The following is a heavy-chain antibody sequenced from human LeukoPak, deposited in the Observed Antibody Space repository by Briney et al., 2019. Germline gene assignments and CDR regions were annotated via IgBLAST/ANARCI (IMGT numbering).Heavy chain of an antibody. J-gene: IGHJ5*02. CDR3: ARVLRDYYDSSGNWFDP. Sequence: SETLSLTCTVSGGSISGGGYYWSWIRQHPGKGLEWIGYIYYSGSTYYNPSLKSRVTISVDTSKNQFSLKLSSVTAADTAVYYCARVLRDYYDSSGNWFDPWGQGTLVTVSS. CDR1: GGSISGGGYY. D-gene: IGHD3-22*01. CDR2: IYYSGST. V-gene: IGHV4-31*03.